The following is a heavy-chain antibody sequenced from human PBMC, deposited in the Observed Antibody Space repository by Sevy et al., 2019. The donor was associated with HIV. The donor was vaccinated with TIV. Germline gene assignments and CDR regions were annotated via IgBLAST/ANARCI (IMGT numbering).Heavy chain of an antibody. CDR1: GFTFGEYS. CDR2: IRREVYGGTT. Sequence: GGSLRLSCTASGFTFGEYSMSWFRQAPGKGLEWVSFIRREVYGGTTEYAASVKGRFTISRDDSKRIAYLQMSSLKTGETAVYYCTRGRRVYADYGVDYWGQGTLVTVSS. V-gene: IGHV3-49*03. CDR3: TRGRRVYADYGVDY. J-gene: IGHJ4*02. D-gene: IGHD3-10*01.